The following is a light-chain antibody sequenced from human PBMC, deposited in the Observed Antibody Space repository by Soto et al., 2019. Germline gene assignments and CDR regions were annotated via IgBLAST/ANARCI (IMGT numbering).Light chain of an antibody. CDR2: VAS. Sequence: EIVLTQSPGILSLSPGERATLSCRASQSVSSNYLAWYQQKPGQSPRLLIYVASNRATGIPDRFSGNGSGTDFSLTISRLEPEDFAVYYCQQYGSSPRTFGQGTKVAIK. V-gene: IGKV3-20*01. J-gene: IGKJ1*01. CDR1: QSVSSNY. CDR3: QQYGSSPRT.